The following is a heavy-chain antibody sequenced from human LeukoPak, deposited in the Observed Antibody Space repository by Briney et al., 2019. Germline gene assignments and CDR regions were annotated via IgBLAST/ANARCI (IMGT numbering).Heavy chain of an antibody. CDR1: GFTFRIYD. V-gene: IGHV3-23*01. CDR2: ISNSGRST. Sequence: GGSLRLSCAASGFTFRIYDMNWVRQAPGKGLEWVSTISNSGRSTYYADSVKGRFTTSRGNSKNTLYLQMNSLRAEDTALYYCAKPGETSNYFFDSWGQGTLVTVSS. CDR3: AKPGETSNYFFDS. D-gene: IGHD1-1*01. J-gene: IGHJ4*02.